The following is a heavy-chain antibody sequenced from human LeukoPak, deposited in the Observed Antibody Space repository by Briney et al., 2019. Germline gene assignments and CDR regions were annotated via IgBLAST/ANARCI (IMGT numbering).Heavy chain of an antibody. J-gene: IGHJ4*02. CDR3: TRGYNTYGDY. CDR2: ISSSGGTI. CDR1: GFTFSTYK. D-gene: IGHD3-3*01. V-gene: IGHV3-48*03. Sequence: GGSLRLPCAASGFTFSTYKMNWVRQAPGQGLEWDSYISSSGGTIYYADSVQGRFTISRDNAKNSLYLQMNSLRAEDTAVYYCTRGYNTYGDYWGQGTLVTLSP.